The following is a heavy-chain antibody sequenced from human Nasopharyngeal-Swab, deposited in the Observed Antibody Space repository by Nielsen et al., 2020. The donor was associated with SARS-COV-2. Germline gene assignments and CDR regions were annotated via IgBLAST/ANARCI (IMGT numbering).Heavy chain of an antibody. J-gene: IGHJ3*02. V-gene: IGHV3-48*03. CDR3: ARDDDSQALWGAFDI. Sequence: GGSLRLSCAASGFTFSSYEMNWVRQAPGKGLEWVSYISSSGSTIYYADSVKGRFTISRDNAKNSLYLQMNSLRAEDTAVYYCARDDDSQALWGAFDIWGQGTMVTVSS. CDR1: GFTFSSYE. CDR2: ISSSGSTI. D-gene: IGHD3-22*01.